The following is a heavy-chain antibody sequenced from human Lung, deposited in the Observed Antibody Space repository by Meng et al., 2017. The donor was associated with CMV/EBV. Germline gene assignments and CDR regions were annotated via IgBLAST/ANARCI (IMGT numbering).Heavy chain of an antibody. J-gene: IGHJ4*02. V-gene: IGHV3-15*01. Sequence: GGSXRLSCAASGFTFSNAWMSWVRQAPGKGLEWVGRVKSKTDGGTTDYAAPVKGRFTISRDDSKSTLYLQMNSLKTEDTAVYYCTTDSGYGYVWGSYQLLGYXGQGXLVTVSS. CDR1: GFTFSNAW. D-gene: IGHD3-16*01. CDR2: VKSKTDGGTT. CDR3: TTDSGYGYVWGSYQLLGY.